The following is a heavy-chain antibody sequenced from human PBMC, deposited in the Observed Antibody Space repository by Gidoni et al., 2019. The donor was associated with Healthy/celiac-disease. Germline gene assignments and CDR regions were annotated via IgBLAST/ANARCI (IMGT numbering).Heavy chain of an antibody. CDR1: GGSFSGYY. D-gene: IGHD6-19*01. CDR2: INHSGST. V-gene: IGHV4-34*01. Sequence: QVQLQQWGAGLLKPSETLSLTCAVYGGSFSGYYWSWIRQPPGKGLEWIGEINHSGSTNYNPSLKSRVTISVDTSKNQFSLKLSSVTAADTAVYYCARGGPWLVPFDYWGQGTLVTVSS. J-gene: IGHJ4*02. CDR3: ARGGPWLVPFDY.